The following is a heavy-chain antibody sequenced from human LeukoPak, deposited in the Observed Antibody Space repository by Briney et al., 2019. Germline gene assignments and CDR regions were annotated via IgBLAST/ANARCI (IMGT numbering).Heavy chain of an antibody. J-gene: IGHJ5*02. Sequence: GASVKVSCKASGYTFTSYGISWVRQAPGQGLEWMGWISAYNGNTNYAQKLQGRVTMTTDTSTSTAYMELRRLRSDDTAVYYCARVVSSSWSLAGNWFDPWGQGTLVTVSS. CDR2: ISAYNGNT. CDR3: ARVVSSSWSLAGNWFDP. CDR1: GYTFTSYG. V-gene: IGHV1-18*01. D-gene: IGHD6-13*01.